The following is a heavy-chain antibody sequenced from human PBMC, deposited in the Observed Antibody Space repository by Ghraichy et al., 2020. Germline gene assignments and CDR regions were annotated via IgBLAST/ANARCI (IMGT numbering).Heavy chain of an antibody. CDR2: IYYSGST. D-gene: IGHD3-10*01. J-gene: IGHJ4*02. V-gene: IGHV4-39*01. Sequence: SETLSLTCTVSGGSISSSSNYWGWIRQPPGKGLEWIGSIYYSGSTYYNPSLKSRVTISVDTSKNQFSLKLSSVTAADTAVYYCARRPSFDYYGSGRLSAHLDYWGQGTLVTVSS. CDR3: ARRPSFDYYGSGRLSAHLDY. CDR1: GGSISSSSNY.